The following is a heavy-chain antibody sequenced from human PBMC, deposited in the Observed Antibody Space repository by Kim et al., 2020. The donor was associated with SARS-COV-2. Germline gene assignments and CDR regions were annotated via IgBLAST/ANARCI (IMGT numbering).Heavy chain of an antibody. CDR3: ARVAVGYSSGWYWGYYFDY. V-gene: IGHV6-1*01. J-gene: IGHJ4*02. D-gene: IGHD6-19*01. CDR2: TYYRSKWYN. Sequence: SQTLSLTCAISGDSVSSNSAAWNWIRQSPSRGLEWLGRTYYRSKWYNDYAVSVKSRITINPDTSKNQFSLQLDSVTPEDTAVYYCARVAVGYSSGWYWGYYFDYWGQGTLVTVSS. CDR1: GDSVSSNSAA.